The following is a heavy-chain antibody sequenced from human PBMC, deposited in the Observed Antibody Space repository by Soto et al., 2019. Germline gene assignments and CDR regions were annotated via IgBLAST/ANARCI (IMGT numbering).Heavy chain of an antibody. CDR2: ISSSSSYI. V-gene: IGHV3-21*01. CDR3: ARGITIFGVEYYYYMDV. Sequence: GGSLRLSCAASGFTFSSYSMNWVRQAPGKGLEWVSSISSSSSYIYYADSVKGRFTISRDNAKNSLYLQMNSLRAEDTAVYYCARGITIFGVEYYYYMDVWGKGTTVTVSS. CDR1: GFTFSSYS. J-gene: IGHJ6*03. D-gene: IGHD3-3*01.